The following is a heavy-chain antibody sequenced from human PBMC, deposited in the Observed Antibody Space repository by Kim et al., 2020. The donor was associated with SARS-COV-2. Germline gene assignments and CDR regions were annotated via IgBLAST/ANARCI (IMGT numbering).Heavy chain of an antibody. J-gene: IGHJ6*02. CDR3: ARGRGSSWYYYYYGMDV. V-gene: IGHV4-61*02. CDR2: IYTSGST. D-gene: IGHD6-13*01. CDR1: GGSISSGSYY. Sequence: SETLSLTCTVSGGSISSGSYYWSWIRQPAGKGLEWIGRIYTSGSTNYNPSLKSRVTISVDTSKNQFSLKLSSVTAADTAVYYCARGRGSSWYYYYYGMDVWGQGTTVTVSS.